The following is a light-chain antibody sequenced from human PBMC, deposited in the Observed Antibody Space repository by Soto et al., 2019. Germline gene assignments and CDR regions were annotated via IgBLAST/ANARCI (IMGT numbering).Light chain of an antibody. CDR3: QQYSSYSPYT. J-gene: IGKJ2*01. CDR1: QSISSW. Sequence: DIQMTQSPSTLSASVGDRVTITCRASQSISSWLAWYLQKPGKAPKLLIYKASTLQDGVPSRFSGSGSGTEFSLTISSLQPDDFATYYCQQYSSYSPYTFGQGTKLEIK. V-gene: IGKV1-5*03. CDR2: KAS.